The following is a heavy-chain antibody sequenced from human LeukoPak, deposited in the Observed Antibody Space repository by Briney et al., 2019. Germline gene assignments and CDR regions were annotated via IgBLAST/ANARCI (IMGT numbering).Heavy chain of an antibody. D-gene: IGHD6-13*01. J-gene: IGHJ4*02. CDR1: GYSFTNYW. CDR3: VRHGLGSSWFGFDY. CDR2: LYPGDSDP. Sequence: GESLKISFKGSGYSFTNYWIGWVRQMPGKGLEWMGILYPGDSDPRYSPSFQGQVTISADKSISTAYLQWSSLKASDSAMYYCVRHGLGSSWFGFDYWGQGTLVTVSS. V-gene: IGHV5-51*01.